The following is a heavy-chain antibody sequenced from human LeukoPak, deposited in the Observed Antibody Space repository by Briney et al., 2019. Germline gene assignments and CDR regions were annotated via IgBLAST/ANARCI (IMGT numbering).Heavy chain of an antibody. CDR1: GGSISSYY. D-gene: IGHD3-10*01. J-gene: IGHJ4*02. CDR2: IYYSGSA. Sequence: TSETLSLTCTVSGGSISSYYWSWIRQPPGKGLEWIGYIYYSGSANYNPSLKSRVTISVDTSKNQFSLKLSSVTAADTAVYYCARHKSLGSGGDFDYWGQGTLVTVSS. CDR3: ARHKSLGSGGDFDY. V-gene: IGHV4-59*08.